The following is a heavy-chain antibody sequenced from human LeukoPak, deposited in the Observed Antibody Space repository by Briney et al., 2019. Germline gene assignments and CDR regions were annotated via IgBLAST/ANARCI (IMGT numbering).Heavy chain of an antibody. D-gene: IGHD6-13*01. CDR1: GVSVSSGRHY. CDR2: IYYGGNT. CDR3: ARGENVAAAGIEY. Sequence: PSETLSLTCIVSGVSVSSGRHYWAWSRQPPGMGLEWIGSIYYGGNTYYSLSLKSRVTISVETAKNQFSLRLSSVTATDTAVYYCARGENVAAAGIEYWGQGTLVTVSS. J-gene: IGHJ4*02. V-gene: IGHV4-39*01.